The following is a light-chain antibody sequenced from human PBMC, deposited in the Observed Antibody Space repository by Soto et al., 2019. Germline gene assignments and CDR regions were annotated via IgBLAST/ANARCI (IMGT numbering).Light chain of an antibody. CDR2: DXX. CDR1: SSSVGHES. J-gene: IGLJ3*02. V-gene: IGLV1-51*01. CDR3: GTWDTTLNVWV. Sequence: QSVLTQPPSVSAAPGQTVTISCSGSSSSVGHESVSWYQSLPGTAXXLLIYDXXXRXXGXPXXFXGXQSGXXXTXGITGLQTGDEADYYCGTWDTTLNVWVFGGGTKLTVL.